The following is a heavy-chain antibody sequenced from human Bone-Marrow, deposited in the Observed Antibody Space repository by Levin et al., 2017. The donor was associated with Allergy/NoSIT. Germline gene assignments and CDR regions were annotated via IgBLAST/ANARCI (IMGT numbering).Heavy chain of an antibody. V-gene: IGHV3-9*01. Sequence: LSGGSLRLSCATSGFTFTDYAFHWVRQAPGKGLEWVSGISWNSDAIGYADSVKGRFTISRDNAKKSLYLQMNSLRIEDTALYYCAKLPQKGYSKDSSRIKADYWGQGTLVTVSA. J-gene: IGHJ4*02. CDR2: ISWNSDAI. CDR1: GFTFTDYA. D-gene: IGHD6-13*01. CDR3: AKLPQKGYSKDSSRIKADY.